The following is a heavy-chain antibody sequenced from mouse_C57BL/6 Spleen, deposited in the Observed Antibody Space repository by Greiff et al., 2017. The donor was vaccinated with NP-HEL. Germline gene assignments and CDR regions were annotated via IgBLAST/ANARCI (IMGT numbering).Heavy chain of an antibody. Sequence: QVQLQQSGAELVRPGASVTLSCKASGYTFTDYEMHWVKQTPVHGLEWIGAIDPETGGTAYTQKFKGTAILTADKSSSTAYMELRSLTSEDSAVYYCTRDYGSSHWYFDVWGTGTTVTVSS. CDR1: GYTFTDYE. CDR2: IDPETGGT. J-gene: IGHJ1*03. D-gene: IGHD1-1*01. CDR3: TRDYGSSHWYFDV. V-gene: IGHV1-15*01.